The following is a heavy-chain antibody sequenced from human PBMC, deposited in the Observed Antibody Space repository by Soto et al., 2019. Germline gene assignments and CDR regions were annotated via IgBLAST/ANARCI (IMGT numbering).Heavy chain of an antibody. CDR3: AKASRLYDNTYYFDP. CDR1: GFSFSSYA. Sequence: GSLRLSCAASGFSFSSYAMGWVRQAPGKGLQWVSTISATGGSTYYADSVKGRFTVSRDSSKNMLYLHMNSLRAEDTAVYYCAKASRLYDNTYYFDPWRRGTLVTVSS. V-gene: IGHV3-23*01. J-gene: IGHJ5*02. CDR2: ISATGGST. D-gene: IGHD3-22*01.